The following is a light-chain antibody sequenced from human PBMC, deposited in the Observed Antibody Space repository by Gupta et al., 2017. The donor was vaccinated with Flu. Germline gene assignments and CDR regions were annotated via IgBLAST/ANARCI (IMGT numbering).Light chain of an antibody. CDR1: QSVGSY. CDR3: QQYDAYPWS. V-gene: IGKV1-5*03. Sequence: DIQVTQSPSPLSASAGDRVTITCRASQSVGSYLAWYQQKPGKAPKILINRASNLESGVPSRFSGSGSGTEFTFTISSVQPDDFATYYCQQYDAYPWSFGQGTTVEMK. J-gene: IGKJ1*01. CDR2: RAS.